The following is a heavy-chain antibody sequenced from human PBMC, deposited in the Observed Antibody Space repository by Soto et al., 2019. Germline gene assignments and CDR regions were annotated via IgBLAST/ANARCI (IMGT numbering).Heavy chain of an antibody. CDR3: ARAISSGYYPFFDY. Sequence: VASVKVSCKASGFTFTSSAMQWVRQARGQRLEWIGWIVVGSGNTNYAQKLQGRVTMTTDTSTSTAYMELRSLRSDDTAVYYCARAISSGYYPFFDYWGQGTLVTVSS. CDR1: GFTFTSSA. D-gene: IGHD3-22*01. V-gene: IGHV1-58*02. CDR2: IVVGSGNT. J-gene: IGHJ4*02.